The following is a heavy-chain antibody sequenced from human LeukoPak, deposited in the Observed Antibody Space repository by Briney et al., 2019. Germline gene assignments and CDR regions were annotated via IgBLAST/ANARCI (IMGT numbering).Heavy chain of an antibody. CDR1: GFTFSNAW. CDR3: ARLTPPFDY. V-gene: IGHV3-74*01. J-gene: IGHJ4*02. Sequence: GGSLRLSCAASGFTFSNAWMSWVRQAPGKGLEWVGRINGDGSTTNYADSVKGRFTISRDNAKNTLYLQMNSLRAEDTAVYYCARLTPPFDYWGQGTLVTVSS. D-gene: IGHD3-16*01. CDR2: INGDGSTT.